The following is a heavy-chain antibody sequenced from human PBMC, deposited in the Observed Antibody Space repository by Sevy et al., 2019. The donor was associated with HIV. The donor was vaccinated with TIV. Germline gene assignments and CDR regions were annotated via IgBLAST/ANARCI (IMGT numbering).Heavy chain of an antibody. V-gene: IGHV1-2*02. CDR3: ARLTTQPTSDLYGLDV. CDR2: LNSDSGVT. Sequence: VSVKVSCKASGYIFSDYYIHWVRQAPGQGLEWMAWLNSDSGVTNYAQRFQGEVTVTRDTSLRTAYLELTNLKSNDTAIYYCARLTTQPTSDLYGLDVWVQGTTVTVSS. D-gene: IGHD4-17*01. J-gene: IGHJ6*02. CDR1: GYIFSDYY.